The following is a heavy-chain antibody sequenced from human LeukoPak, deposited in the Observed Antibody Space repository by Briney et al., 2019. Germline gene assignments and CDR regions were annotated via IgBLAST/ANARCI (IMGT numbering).Heavy chain of an antibody. CDR1: GFTVSSNY. J-gene: IGHJ4*02. V-gene: IGHV3-23*01. CDR3: AKVGYSTSGNYFDY. D-gene: IGHD6-6*01. Sequence: PGGSLRLSCAASGFTVSSNYMSWVRQAPGKGLEWVSGISENGGSTPYADSVKGRFIISRDNSKNTLNLQMNSLRVEDTAVYYCAKVGYSTSGNYFDYWGQGTLVTVSS. CDR2: ISENGGST.